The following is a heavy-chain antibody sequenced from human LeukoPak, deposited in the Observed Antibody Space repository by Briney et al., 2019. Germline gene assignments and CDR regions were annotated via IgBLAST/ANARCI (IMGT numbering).Heavy chain of an antibody. V-gene: IGHV3-7*01. CDR1: GFTFSSYR. CDR3: ARRRGLTGYQRNRRNWYFDL. CDR2: IKQDGSEK. D-gene: IGHD3-9*01. J-gene: IGHJ2*01. Sequence: GGSLRLSCAASGFTFSSYRMSWVRQAPGKGLERVANIKQDGSEKYDVDAVKGRFTISRDNAKNSLDLQMNSLRAEDTAVYYGARRRGLTGYQRNRRNWYFDLWGRGTLVTVSS.